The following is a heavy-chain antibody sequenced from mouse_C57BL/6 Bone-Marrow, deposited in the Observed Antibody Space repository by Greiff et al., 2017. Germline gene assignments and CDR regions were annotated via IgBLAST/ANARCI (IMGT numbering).Heavy chain of an antibody. CDR2: IDPEDGDT. Sequence: EVKLQESGAELVRPGASVKLSCTASGFNIKDYYMHWVKQRPEQGLEWIGRIDPEDGDTEYAPKFQGKATMTADTSSNKAYLQLSSLTSEDTAVYYCTLPQLITRDYWGQGTTLTVSS. V-gene: IGHV14-1*01. J-gene: IGHJ2*01. CDR1: GFNIKDYY. CDR3: TLPQLITRDY. D-gene: IGHD1-1*01.